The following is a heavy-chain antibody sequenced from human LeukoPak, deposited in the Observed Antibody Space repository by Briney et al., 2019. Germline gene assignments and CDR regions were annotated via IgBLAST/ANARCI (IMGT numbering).Heavy chain of an antibody. CDR1: GFIFSSCA. V-gene: IGHV3-23*01. CDR2: ISGSGGTT. D-gene: IGHD3-10*01. Sequence: GGSLRLSCAASGFIFSSCAMSWVRQAPGKGLEWVSAISGSGGTTYYADSVKGRFTISRDNSKNTLYLQMNSLRAEDTAVYYCARVFHYYGSGSHDYWGQGTLVTVSS. CDR3: ARVFHYYGSGSHDY. J-gene: IGHJ4*02.